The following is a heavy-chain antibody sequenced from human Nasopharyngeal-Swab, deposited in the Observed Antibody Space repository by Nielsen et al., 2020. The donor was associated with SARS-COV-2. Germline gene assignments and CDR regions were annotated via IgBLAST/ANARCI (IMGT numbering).Heavy chain of an antibody. Sequence: LTCAASGFTFSSYGMHWVRQAPGKGLEWVAVISYDGSNKYYADSVKGRFTISRDNSKNTLYLQMNSLRAEDTAVYYCASLRFRGFRERGDYWGQGTLVTVSS. CDR3: ASLRFRGFRERGDY. CDR1: GFTFSSYG. V-gene: IGHV3-30*03. J-gene: IGHJ4*02. CDR2: ISYDGSNK. D-gene: IGHD1-1*01.